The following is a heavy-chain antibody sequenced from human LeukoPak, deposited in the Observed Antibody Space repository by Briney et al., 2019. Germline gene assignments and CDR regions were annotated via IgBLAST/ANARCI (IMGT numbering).Heavy chain of an antibody. CDR3: ARDRGDTSTWDWFDP. CDR2: ISAYNGNT. J-gene: IGHJ5*02. V-gene: IGHV1-18*01. Sequence: ASVKVSCKASGYTFTSYGISWVRQAPGQGLEWMGWISAYNGNTNYAQKLQGRVTMTTDTSTSTAYMELRSLRSDDTAVYYCARDRGDTSTWDWFDPWGQGTLVTVSS. D-gene: IGHD5-18*01. CDR1: GYTFTSYG.